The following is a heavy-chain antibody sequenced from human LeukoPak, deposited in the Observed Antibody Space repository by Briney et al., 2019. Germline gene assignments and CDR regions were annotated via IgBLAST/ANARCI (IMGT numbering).Heavy chain of an antibody. J-gene: IGHJ6*03. V-gene: IGHV3-7*01. CDR1: GLTFISYW. CDR3: ARDFSFWSGYYYYYMDV. CDR2: IKQDGSEK. D-gene: IGHD3-3*01. Sequence: PGVSLRLFCAASGLTFISYWMSWVRQAPGKGLEWVANIKQDGSEKYYVDSVKGRFTISRDNAKNSLYLQMNSLRAEDTAVYYCARDFSFWSGYYYYYMDVWGKGTTVTVSS.